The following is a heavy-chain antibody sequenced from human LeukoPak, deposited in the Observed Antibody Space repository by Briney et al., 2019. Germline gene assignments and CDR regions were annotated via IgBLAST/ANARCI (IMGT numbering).Heavy chain of an antibody. CDR1: GGSISSSSYY. V-gene: IGHV4-39*01. Sequence: SETLSLTCTVSGGSISSSSYYWGWIRQPPGKGLEWIGSIYYSGSTYYNPSLKSRVTISVDTSKNQFSLKLSSVTAADTAVYYCARLRSGGYSYGYVPYFDYWGQGTLVTVSS. CDR2: IYYSGST. J-gene: IGHJ4*02. D-gene: IGHD5-18*01. CDR3: ARLRSGGYSYGYVPYFDY.